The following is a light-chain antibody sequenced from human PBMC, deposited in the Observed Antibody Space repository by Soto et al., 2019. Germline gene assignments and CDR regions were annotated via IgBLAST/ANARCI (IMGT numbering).Light chain of an antibody. Sequence: DIQMTQSPSTLSGSVGDRVTITCRASQTISSWWAWYQQKPGKAPKLLIYKASTLKSGVPSRFSVSGSGTEFTLTISSLHPDDFATYDCQHYNSYSEAFGQGPKVELK. CDR1: QTISSW. CDR2: KAS. CDR3: QHYNSYSEA. V-gene: IGKV1-5*03. J-gene: IGKJ1*01.